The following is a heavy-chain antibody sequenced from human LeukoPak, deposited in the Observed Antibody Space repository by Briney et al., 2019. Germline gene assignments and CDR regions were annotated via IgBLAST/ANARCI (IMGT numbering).Heavy chain of an antibody. CDR2: ISYDGSNK. J-gene: IGHJ5*02. CDR1: GFTFSSYA. V-gene: IGHV3-30-3*01. D-gene: IGHD1-1*01. Sequence: GRSLRLSCAASGFTFSSYAMHWVRQAPGKGLEWVAVISYDGSNKYYADSVKGRFTISRDNSKNTLYLQMNSLRAEDTAVYYCAKETLDDLGYRGDWFDPWGQGTLVTVSS. CDR3: AKETLDDLGYRGDWFDP.